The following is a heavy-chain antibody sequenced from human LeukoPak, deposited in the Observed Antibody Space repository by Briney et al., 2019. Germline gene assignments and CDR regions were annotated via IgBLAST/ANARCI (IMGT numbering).Heavy chain of an antibody. CDR2: ISYDGSNK. CDR3: ASAYSSSSDY. CDR1: GFTFSSYA. Sequence: GRSLRLSRAASGFTFSSYAMHWVRQAPGKGLEWVAVISYDGSNKYYADSVKGRFTISRDNSKNTLYLQMNSLRAEDTAVYYCASAYSSSSDYWGQGTLVTVSS. V-gene: IGHV3-30-3*01. J-gene: IGHJ4*02. D-gene: IGHD6-6*01.